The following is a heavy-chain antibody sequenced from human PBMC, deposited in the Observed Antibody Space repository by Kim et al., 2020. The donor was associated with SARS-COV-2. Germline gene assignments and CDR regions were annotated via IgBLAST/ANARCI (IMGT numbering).Heavy chain of an antibody. CDR3: AREAMVRGVSDY. V-gene: IGHV3-66*01. Sequence: GGSLRLSCAASGFTVSSNYMSWVRQAPGKGLEWVSVIYSGGSKYYADSSKGSFTISRDNSKNTLYLQLNSMGAEDTAVYYCAREAMVRGVSDYWGQGTLVTVSS. CDR2: IYSGGSK. D-gene: IGHD3-10*01. J-gene: IGHJ4*02. CDR1: GFTVSSNY.